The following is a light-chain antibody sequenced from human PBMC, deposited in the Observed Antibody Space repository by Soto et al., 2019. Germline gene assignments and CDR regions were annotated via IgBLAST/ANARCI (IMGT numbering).Light chain of an antibody. V-gene: IGKV3-11*01. CDR1: QSVSSY. CDR3: QQRSNWPLT. J-gene: IGKJ4*01. Sequence: EIVWTQSPATLSLSPGDRATLSCRASQSVSSYLAWYQQKPGQAPRLLIYDASNRATGVPARFSGSVSGTDFTLTISSLEPEDFAVYYCQQRSNWPLTFGGGTKVEIK. CDR2: DAS.